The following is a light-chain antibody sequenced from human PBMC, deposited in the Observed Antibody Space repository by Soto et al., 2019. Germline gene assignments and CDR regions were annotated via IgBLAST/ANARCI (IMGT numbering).Light chain of an antibody. CDR2: GAS. V-gene: IGKV3-20*01. J-gene: IGKJ1*01. CDR1: QSVISTY. Sequence: EIVLTQPPGTLSLSPGERATLSCRASQSVISTYLAWYQQKPGQAPRLLIYGASSRATGIPDRFSGSGSGTDFTLTISRLEPEDFAVYYCQQYRDSLGTFGQGTKVDIK. CDR3: QQYRDSLGT.